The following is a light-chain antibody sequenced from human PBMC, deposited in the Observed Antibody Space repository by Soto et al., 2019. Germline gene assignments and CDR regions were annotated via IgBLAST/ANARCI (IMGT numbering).Light chain of an antibody. J-gene: IGKJ1*01. CDR2: GAS. V-gene: IGKV3-20*01. Sequence: EIVLTQSPGTLSLSPGERVTLSCSASQSVSSSYLAWYQQKPGQAPRLLIYGASSRATGIPDRFRGSGSGTDFTLTISRLEPEDFAVYYCQQYGNSPWTFGQGTKVDIK. CDR1: QSVSSSY. CDR3: QQYGNSPWT.